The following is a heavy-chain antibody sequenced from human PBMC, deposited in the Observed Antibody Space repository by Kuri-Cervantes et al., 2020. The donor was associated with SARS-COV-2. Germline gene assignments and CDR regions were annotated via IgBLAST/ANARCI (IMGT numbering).Heavy chain of an antibody. CDR3: VKDRQGLGYSGMDV. CDR2: ISYDGSTK. V-gene: IGHV3-30*18. J-gene: IGHJ6*01. D-gene: IGHD2-21*01. CDR1: GFTFISTA. Sequence: GGSLRLSCAASGFTFISTAMHWVRRAPGKGLEWVAVISYDGSTKYYADSVKGRFTISRDNSKDTLSLQMNSLRAEDTALYYCVKDRQGLGYSGMDVWGPGATVTVSS.